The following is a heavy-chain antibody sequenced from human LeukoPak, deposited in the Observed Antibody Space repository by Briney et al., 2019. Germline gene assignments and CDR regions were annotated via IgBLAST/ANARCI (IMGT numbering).Heavy chain of an antibody. Sequence: GGSLRLSCAASGFTFSNYAMSWVRQAPGKGLEWVSTISGSGGSTYYADSVKGRFTISRDNSKNTLYLQMSSLRAEDTAVYYCARDGSARPEEYWGQGTRVTVSS. J-gene: IGHJ4*02. D-gene: IGHD6-6*01. CDR1: GFTFSNYA. CDR3: ARDGSARPEEY. V-gene: IGHV3-23*01. CDR2: ISGSGGST.